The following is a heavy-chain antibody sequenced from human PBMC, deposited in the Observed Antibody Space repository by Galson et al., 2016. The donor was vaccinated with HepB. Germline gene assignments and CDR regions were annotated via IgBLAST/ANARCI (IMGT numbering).Heavy chain of an antibody. CDR1: AFTFSSYG. Sequence: SLRLSCAVSAFTFSSYGMHWVRQAPGKGLEWVAVISHDGSNKYYVDSVKGRFTVSRDNSKNTLYLQMNSLRGEDTAVYYCAKDRARMTMVAVAPHGMDVWGQGTTVTVSS. V-gene: IGHV3-30*18. D-gene: IGHD3-22*01. CDR3: AKDRARMTMVAVAPHGMDV. J-gene: IGHJ6*02. CDR2: ISHDGSNK.